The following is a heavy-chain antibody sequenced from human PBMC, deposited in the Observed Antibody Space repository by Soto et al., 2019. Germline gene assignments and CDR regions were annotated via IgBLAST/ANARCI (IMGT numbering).Heavy chain of an antibody. CDR3: AVRSSYSHYYYALDV. V-gene: IGHV1-69*01. CDR1: GGTFSSYG. J-gene: IGHJ6*02. CDR2: ILPVFGTP. D-gene: IGHD3-10*01. Sequence: QVQLVQSGAEVKKPGSSVKVSCKASGGTFSSYGIAWVRQAPGQGLGWMGGILPVFGTPNYAQKFRGRVTISVDESTSTAYMELSSLTSEDTAVYYCAVRSSYSHYYYALDVWGQGTTVTVSS.